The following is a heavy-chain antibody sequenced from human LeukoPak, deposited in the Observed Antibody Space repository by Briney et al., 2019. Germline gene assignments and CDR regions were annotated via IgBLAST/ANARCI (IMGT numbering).Heavy chain of an antibody. J-gene: IGHJ6*03. D-gene: IGHD4-11*01. CDR1: GFTFSSYW. V-gene: IGHV3-7*01. CDR2: IKQDGSEK. CDR3: AKDYSNYVYYMDV. Sequence: PGGSLRLSCAASGFTFSSYWMSWVRQAPGKGLEWVANIKQDGSEKYYVDSVKGRFTISRDNAKNSLYLQMNSLRAEDTAVYYCAKDYSNYVYYMDVWGKGTTVTVSS.